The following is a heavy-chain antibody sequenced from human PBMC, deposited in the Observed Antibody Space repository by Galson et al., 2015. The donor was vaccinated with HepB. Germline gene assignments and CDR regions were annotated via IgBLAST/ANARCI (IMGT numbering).Heavy chain of an antibody. J-gene: IGHJ4*02. CDR2: ISSSSSSI. V-gene: IGHV3-48*02. CDR1: GFTFSSYS. Sequence: SLRLSCAAAGFTFSSYSMNWVRQAPGKGLEWVSNISSSSSSIYYADSVKGRFTISRDNARNSLYLQMNSLRDEDTAVYYCARGHYYSGSWSHFDFWGQGTLVTVSS. CDR3: ARGHYYSGSWSHFDF. D-gene: IGHD6-13*01.